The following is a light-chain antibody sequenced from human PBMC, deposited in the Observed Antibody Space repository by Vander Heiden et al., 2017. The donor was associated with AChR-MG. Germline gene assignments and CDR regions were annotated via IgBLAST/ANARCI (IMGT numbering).Light chain of an antibody. CDR2: AAS. CDR1: QGISSY. V-gene: IGKV1-9*01. CDR3: QQLGNT. Sequence: IQLTQSPSSLSASVGDRVTITCRASQGISSYLAWYQQKPGKAPKLLIYAASTLQSGVPSRFSGSGSGTDFTLTISSLQPEDFATYYCQQLGNTFGQGTKLEIK. J-gene: IGKJ2*01.